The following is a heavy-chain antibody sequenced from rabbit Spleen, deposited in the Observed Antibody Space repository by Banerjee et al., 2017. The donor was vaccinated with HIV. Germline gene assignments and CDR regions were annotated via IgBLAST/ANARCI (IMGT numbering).Heavy chain of an antibody. CDR2: IDIGSRDFT. Sequence: QSLEESGGDLVKPGASLTLTCTASGFSFSSSYWICWVRQAPGKGLEWIACIDIGSRDFTYYASWAKGRFIISKTSSTTVTLQMTSLTAADTATYFCARNYVNAFDPWGQGTLVTVS. J-gene: IGHJ2*01. CDR3: ARNYVNAFDP. CDR1: GFSFSSSYW. V-gene: IGHV1S40*01. D-gene: IGHD1-1*01.